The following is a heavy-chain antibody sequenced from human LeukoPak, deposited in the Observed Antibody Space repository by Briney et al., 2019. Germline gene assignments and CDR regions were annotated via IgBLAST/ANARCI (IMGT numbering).Heavy chain of an antibody. D-gene: IGHD1-26*01. V-gene: IGHV1-69*05. CDR2: IIPMFGST. J-gene: IGHJ6*03. CDR1: GYTFTSYS. CDR3: ARVGRSRGSLPNFYYYMDV. Sequence: ASVKVSCKASGYTFTSYSVSWVRQAPGQGLEWMGGIIPMFGSTNYAQKFQDRVTISTHQSTTIVYMELSSLTSEDTAVYYCARVGRSRGSLPNFYYYMDVWGKGTTVTVSS.